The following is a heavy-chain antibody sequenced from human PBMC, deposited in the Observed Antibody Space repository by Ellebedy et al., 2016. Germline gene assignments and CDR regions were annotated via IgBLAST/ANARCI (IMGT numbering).Heavy chain of an antibody. CDR3: ARESWRWLVRSAFDY. CDR2: IWYDGSNK. V-gene: IGHV3-33*08. J-gene: IGHJ4*02. D-gene: IGHD6-19*01. Sequence: GGSLRLSCAASGFTFSSYGMHWVRQAPGKGLEWVAVIWYDGSNKYYADSVKGRFTISRDNSKNTLYLQMNSLRAEDTAVYYCARESWRWLVRSAFDYWGQGTLITVSS. CDR1: GFTFSSYG.